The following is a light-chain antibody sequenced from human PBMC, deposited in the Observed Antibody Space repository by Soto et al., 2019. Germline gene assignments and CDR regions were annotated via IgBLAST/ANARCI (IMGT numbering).Light chain of an antibody. CDR2: DAS. Sequence: DIQMTQSPSTLSGSVGDRVTITCRASQTISSWLAWYQQIPGKAPKLLIYDASNLESGVPSRFSGSGSGTEFTLTISSLQSEDFAVYYCQQYNHRPSFGQGTKVDIK. V-gene: IGKV1-5*01. CDR3: QQYNHRPS. CDR1: QTISSW. J-gene: IGKJ1*01.